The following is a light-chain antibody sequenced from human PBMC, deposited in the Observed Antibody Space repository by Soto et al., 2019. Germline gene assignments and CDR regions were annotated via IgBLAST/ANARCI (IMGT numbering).Light chain of an antibody. CDR3: QHRCTWPRT. V-gene: IGKV3-11*01. J-gene: IGKJ2*01. CDR2: GAS. CDR1: QSVSSY. Sequence: EIVLTQSPATLSLSPGERATLSCRASQSVSSYLAWYHQKPGQAPRLLIYGASNRATDIPARFSGSGSGTDFTLIISSLEPEDFAVYYGQHRCTWPRTFGQGTKLEI.